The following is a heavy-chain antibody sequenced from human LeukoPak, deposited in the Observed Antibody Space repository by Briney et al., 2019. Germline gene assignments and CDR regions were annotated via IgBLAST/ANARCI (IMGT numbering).Heavy chain of an antibody. CDR1: GFTVSINY. Sequence: GGSLRLSCAASGFTVSINYMSWVRQAPGKGLEWVAVISYDGSNKYYADSVKGRFTISRDNSKNTLYLQMNSLRAEDTAVYYCARETYCSSTSCYYYYYYGMDVWGQGTTVTVSS. CDR2: ISYDGSNK. V-gene: IGHV3-30*03. J-gene: IGHJ6*02. D-gene: IGHD2-2*01. CDR3: ARETYCSSTSCYYYYYYGMDV.